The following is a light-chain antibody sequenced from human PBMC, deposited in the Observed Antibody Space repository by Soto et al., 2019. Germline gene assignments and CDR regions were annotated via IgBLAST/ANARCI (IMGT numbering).Light chain of an antibody. CDR1: QSVSANY. CDR3: QQYNNWPPKQYT. J-gene: IGKJ2*01. V-gene: IGKV3-20*01. CDR2: GAS. Sequence: VVLTQSPATLSLSPGERATLSCRANQSVSANYLAWYQQKPGQAPRLLIYGASSRATGIPDRFSGSGSGTDFTLTISRLEPEDFAVFYCQQYNNWPPKQYTFGQGTKLEIK.